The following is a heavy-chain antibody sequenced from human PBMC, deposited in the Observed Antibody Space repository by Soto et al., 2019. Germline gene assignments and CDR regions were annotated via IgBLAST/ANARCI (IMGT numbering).Heavy chain of an antibody. CDR1: GDTFKNCV. V-gene: IGHV1-69*01. CDR2: IIPLFGTT. Sequence: QVQLVQSGVEVRRPGSSVKVSCKASGDTFKNCVISWVRQAPGQGLEWMGGIIPLFGTTDFAQRFQGRLTITTDESTTTAYMELSRLRSEDTATHYCAAELGFGKLSVVWGQGTTVIVSS. D-gene: IGHD3-10*01. CDR3: AAELGFGKLSVV. J-gene: IGHJ6*02.